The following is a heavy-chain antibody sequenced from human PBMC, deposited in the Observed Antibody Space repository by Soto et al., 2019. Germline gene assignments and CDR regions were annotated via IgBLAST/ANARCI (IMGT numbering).Heavy chain of an antibody. Sequence: QVHLQGSGPGLVKPSETLSLTCTVSGVSISPYYWSWIRKPPGKGLEWMGYIYYNGDTNYNPSLESRVTISVDTSKNQFSLKLNSVTAADTAMYYCARGITVLRLDYWGHGTLVTVSS. CDR2: IYYNGDT. CDR3: ARGITVLRLDY. V-gene: IGHV4-59*01. D-gene: IGHD3-16*01. J-gene: IGHJ4*01. CDR1: GVSISPYY.